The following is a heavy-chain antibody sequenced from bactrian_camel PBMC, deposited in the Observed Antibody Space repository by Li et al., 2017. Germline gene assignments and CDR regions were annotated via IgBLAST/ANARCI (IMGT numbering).Heavy chain of an antibody. CDR3: AAAKGLPDLLRGGYLCARSYNY. V-gene: IGHV3S55*01. D-gene: IGHD3*01. J-gene: IGHJ4*01. Sequence: HVQLVESGGGAVQAGGSLRLSCAGTGTTIRAYCMSWSRQLPGQEREALATIDTEGTVTYVDSVKGRLTISHDNAKNTLYLQMNSLKPEDTAIYYCAAAKGLPDLLRGGYLCARSYNYWGRGTQVTVS. CDR1: GTTIRAYC. CDR2: IDTEGTV.